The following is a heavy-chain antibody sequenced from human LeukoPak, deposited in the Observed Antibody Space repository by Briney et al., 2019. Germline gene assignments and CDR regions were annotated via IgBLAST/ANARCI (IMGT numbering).Heavy chain of an antibody. CDR2: ISSSSSYI. V-gene: IGHV3-21*01. D-gene: IGHD4-17*01. CDR3: ASQHDYGDPAYFDY. CDR1: GFTFSSYS. Sequence: PGGSLRLSCAASGFTFSSYSMNWVRQAPGKGLEWVSSISSSSSYIYYADSVKGRFTISRDNAKNSLYLQMNSLRAEDTAVYYCASQHDYGDPAYFDYWGQGTLVTVSS. J-gene: IGHJ4*02.